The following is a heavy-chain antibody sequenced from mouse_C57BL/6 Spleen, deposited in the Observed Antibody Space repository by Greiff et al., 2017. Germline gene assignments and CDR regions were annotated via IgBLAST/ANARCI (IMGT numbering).Heavy chain of an antibody. D-gene: IGHD2-1*01. Sequence: EVMLVESGGGLVKPGGSLKLSCAASGFTFSDYGMHWVRQAPEKGLEWVAYISSGSSTIYYADTVKGRFTISRDNAKNTLFLQMTSLRSEDTAMYYCASGYGNYYAMDYWRQGTSVTVSS. J-gene: IGHJ4*01. CDR2: ISSGSSTI. V-gene: IGHV5-17*01. CDR1: GFTFSDYG. CDR3: ASGYGNYYAMDY.